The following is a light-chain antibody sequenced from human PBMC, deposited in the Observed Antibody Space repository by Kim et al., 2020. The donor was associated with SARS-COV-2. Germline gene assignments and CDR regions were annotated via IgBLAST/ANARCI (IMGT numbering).Light chain of an antibody. V-gene: IGLV3-19*01. Sequence: VALEQVVRITCQGNSRRTNYARWYQQKTGEAPVLVIYGKNNRPSGIPDRFSGSSAGNTASLTITGAQADDEADYYCHSRDSSDNGVFGGGTKVTVL. CDR1: SRRTNY. J-gene: IGLJ2*01. CDR2: GKN. CDR3: HSRDSSDNGV.